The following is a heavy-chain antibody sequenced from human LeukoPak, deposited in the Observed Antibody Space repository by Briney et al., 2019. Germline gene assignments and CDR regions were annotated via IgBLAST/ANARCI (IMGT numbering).Heavy chain of an antibody. CDR2: INHSGST. CDR3: ARGRYVLLWLGELPGWFDP. J-gene: IGHJ5*02. V-gene: IGHV4-34*01. Sequence: SETLSLTCAVYGGSFSGYYWSWIRQPPGKGLEWIGEINHSGSTNYNPSLKSRVTISVGTSKNQFSLKLSSVTAADTAVYYCARGRYVLLWLGELPGWFDPWGQGTLVTVSS. CDR1: GGSFSGYY. D-gene: IGHD3-10*01.